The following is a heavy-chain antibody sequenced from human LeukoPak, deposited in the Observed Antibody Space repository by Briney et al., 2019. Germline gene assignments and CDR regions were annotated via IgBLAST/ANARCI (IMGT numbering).Heavy chain of an antibody. CDR2: ISASGGTT. CDR3: AKASSYGSMSYDFDS. D-gene: IGHD3-10*01. J-gene: IGHJ4*02. CDR1: GFTFSIYA. Sequence: PGGSLRLSCAASGFTFSIYAMKWVRQDPGKGLEWVSGISASGGTTYYADSMKGRFTISRDNSKGTLFLQLNSLRAEDTAVYYCAKASSYGSMSYDFDSWGQGTLVTVSS. V-gene: IGHV3-23*01.